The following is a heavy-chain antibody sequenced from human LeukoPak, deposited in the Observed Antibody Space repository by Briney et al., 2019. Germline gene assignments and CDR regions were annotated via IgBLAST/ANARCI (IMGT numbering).Heavy chain of an antibody. J-gene: IGHJ4*02. CDR3: ARGLTVTTRPAGY. V-gene: IGHV1-8*01. Sequence: ASVKVSCKASGYTFTSYDINWVRQATGQGLEWMGWMNPNSGNTDYAQKFQGRVTMTRNTSISTAYMELSSLGSEDTAMYYCARGLTVTTRPAGYWGQGTLVTVSS. CDR2: MNPNSGNT. CDR1: GYTFTSYD. D-gene: IGHD4-17*01.